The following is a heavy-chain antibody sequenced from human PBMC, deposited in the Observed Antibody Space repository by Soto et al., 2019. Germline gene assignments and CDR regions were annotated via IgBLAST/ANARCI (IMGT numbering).Heavy chain of an antibody. J-gene: IGHJ6*02. CDR3: ARDRSNYVAHYGMDV. V-gene: IGHV1-18*01. CDR2: ISAYNGNT. D-gene: IGHD4-4*01. Sequence: QVQLVQSGAEVKKPGASVKVSCKASGYTFNSYGISWVRQAPGQGLEWMGWISAYNGNTNYAQKLQGRVTMTTDTSXSTAYMELRSLRSDDTAVYYCARDRSNYVAHYGMDVWGQGTTVTVSS. CDR1: GYTFNSYG.